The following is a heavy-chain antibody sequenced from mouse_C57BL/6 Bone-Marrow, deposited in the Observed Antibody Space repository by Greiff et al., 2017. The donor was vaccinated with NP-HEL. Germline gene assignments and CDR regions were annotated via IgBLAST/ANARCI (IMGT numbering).Heavy chain of an antibody. D-gene: IGHD1-1*01. V-gene: IGHV5-17*01. CDR3: ARNRDGSSYGHWYFDV. Sequence: VQLQQSGGGLVKPGGSLKLSCAASGFTFSDYGMHWVRQAPEKGLEWVAYISSGSSTIYYAETVKGRFTNSRDNAKNTLFLQMTSLRSEDTAMYYCARNRDGSSYGHWYFDVWGTGTTVTVSS. CDR2: ISSGSSTI. CDR1: GFTFSDYG. J-gene: IGHJ1*03.